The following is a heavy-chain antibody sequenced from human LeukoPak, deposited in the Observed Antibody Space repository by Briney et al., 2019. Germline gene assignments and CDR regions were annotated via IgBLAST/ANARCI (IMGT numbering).Heavy chain of an antibody. J-gene: IGHJ4*02. V-gene: IGHV1-18*01. CDR3: ARVFYSYGPFDY. Sequence: AAVKVSCKASGYTFTSYGISWVRQAPGQGLEWMGWISAYNGNTNYAQKLQGRVTMTTDTSTSTAYMELRSLRSDDTAVYYCARVFYSYGPFDYWGQGTLVTVSS. CDR1: GYTFTSYG. D-gene: IGHD5-18*01. CDR2: ISAYNGNT.